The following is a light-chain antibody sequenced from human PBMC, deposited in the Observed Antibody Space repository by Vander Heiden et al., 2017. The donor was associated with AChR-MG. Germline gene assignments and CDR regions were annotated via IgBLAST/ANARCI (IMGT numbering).Light chain of an antibody. CDR1: SSNIGSNT. V-gene: IGLV1-44*01. Sequence: QSVLTQPPSASGTPGQRVPISCSGSSSNIGSNTVNWYQQFPGMAPKLLMYSNDQRPSGVPDRFSGSKSGTSASLAISGLQSEDEADYYCATWYDILSGPAFGGGTKLTVL. CDR2: SND. CDR3: ATWYDILSGPA. J-gene: IGLJ2*01.